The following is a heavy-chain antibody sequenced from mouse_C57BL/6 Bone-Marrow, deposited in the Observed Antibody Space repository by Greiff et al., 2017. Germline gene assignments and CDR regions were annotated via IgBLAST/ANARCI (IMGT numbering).Heavy chain of an antibody. V-gene: IGHV1-74*01. CDR2: IHPSDSDT. CDR3: AIWGVFDY. CDR1: GYTFTSYW. J-gene: IGHJ2*01. Sequence: QVQLQQPGAELVKPGASVKVSCKASGYTFTSYWMHWVKQRPVQGLEWIGRIHPSDSDTNYNQKFKGKATFTVDKSSSTSYMQLSRLTSADSAVYYCAIWGVFDYWGQGTTLTVSS.